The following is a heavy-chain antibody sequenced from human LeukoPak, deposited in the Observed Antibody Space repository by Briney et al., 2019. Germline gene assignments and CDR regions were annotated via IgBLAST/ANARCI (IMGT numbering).Heavy chain of an antibody. CDR1: GGTFSSYA. CDR3: ARDHYDILTGYLDY. V-gene: IGHV1-69*01. D-gene: IGHD3-9*01. J-gene: IGHJ4*02. CDR2: IIPIFGTA. Sequence: SVKVSCKASGGTFSSYAISWVRQAPGQGLEWMGGIIPIFGTANYAQKFQGRVTITADESTSTAYMELSSLRSEDTAVYYCARDHYDILTGYLDYWGQGTLVTVSS.